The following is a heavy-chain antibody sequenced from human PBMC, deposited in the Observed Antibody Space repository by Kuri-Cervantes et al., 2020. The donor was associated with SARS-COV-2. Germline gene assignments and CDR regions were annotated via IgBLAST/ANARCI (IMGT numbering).Heavy chain of an antibody. J-gene: IGHJ4*02. Sequence: SVKVSCKASGGTFSSYAISWVRQAPGQGLEWMGGIIPIFGAANYAQKFQGRVTITADESTSTAYMELSSLRSEDTAVYYCARDAGDSIGNSSSGYWGQGTLVTVSS. V-gene: IGHV1-69*13. D-gene: IGHD6-6*01. CDR2: IIPIFGAA. CDR3: ARDAGDSIGNSSSGY. CDR1: GGTFSSYA.